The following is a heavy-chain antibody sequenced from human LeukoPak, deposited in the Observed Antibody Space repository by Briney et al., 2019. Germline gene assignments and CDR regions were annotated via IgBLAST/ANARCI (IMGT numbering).Heavy chain of an antibody. D-gene: IGHD2-8*01. CDR3: ARQYCINGVCYPLDY. CDR2: IYYSGST. J-gene: IGHJ4*02. CDR1: GGSISNYY. Sequence: SETLSLTCTVSGGSISNYYWNWIRQPPGKGLEWIGSIYYSGSTYYNPSLKSRVTISVDTSKNQFSLKLSSVTAPDTAVYYCARQYCINGVCYPLDYWGQGTLVTVSS. V-gene: IGHV4-59*05.